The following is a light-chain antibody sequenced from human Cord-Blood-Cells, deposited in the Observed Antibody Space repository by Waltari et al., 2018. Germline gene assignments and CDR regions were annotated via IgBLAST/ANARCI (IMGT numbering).Light chain of an antibody. CDR1: NIGSKS. V-gene: IGLV3-21*04. CDR2: YDS. J-gene: IGLJ3*02. Sequence: SYVLTQPPSVSVAPGKTARITCGGNNIGSKSVHWYQQKPGQAPVLVIYYDSDRPSGISKLFCGSNAGNPATLTSRRVEGGDESDYYCPVWDSSIYHPVSGGGTKLTVL. CDR3: PVWDSSIYHPV.